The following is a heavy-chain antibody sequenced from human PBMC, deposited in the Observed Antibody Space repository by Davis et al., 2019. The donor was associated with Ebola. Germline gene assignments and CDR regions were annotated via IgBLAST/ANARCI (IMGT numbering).Heavy chain of an antibody. V-gene: IGHV1-24*01. D-gene: IGHD2-8*01. CDR1: GYTLTELS. CDR3: ARVRYCTNGVCYRYMDV. CDR2: FDPEDGET. J-gene: IGHJ6*03. Sequence: ASVKVSCKVSGYTLTELSMHWVRQAPGKGLEWMGGFDPEDGETIYAQKFQGRVTMTEDTSTDTAYMELSSLRSDDTAVYYCARVRYCTNGVCYRYMDVWGKGTTVTVSS.